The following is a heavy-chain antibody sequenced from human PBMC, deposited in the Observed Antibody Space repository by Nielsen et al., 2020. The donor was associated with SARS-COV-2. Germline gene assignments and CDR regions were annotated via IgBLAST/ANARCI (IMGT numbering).Heavy chain of an antibody. V-gene: IGHV1-69*06. D-gene: IGHD1-14*01. J-gene: IGHJ4*02. CDR2: IIPIFGTA. CDR1: GGTFSSYA. CDR3: ARGTPYGAPEDY. Sequence: SVKVSCKASGGTFSSYAISWVRQAPGQGLEWMGGIIPIFGTANYAQKFQGRVTITADKSTSTAYMELSSLRSEGTAVYYCARGTPYGAPEDYWGQGTLVTVSS.